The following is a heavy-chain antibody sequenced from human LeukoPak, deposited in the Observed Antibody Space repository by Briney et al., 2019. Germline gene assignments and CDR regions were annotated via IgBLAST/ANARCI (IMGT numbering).Heavy chain of an antibody. J-gene: IGHJ4*02. CDR2: IKQDGSEK. CDR3: ARDLYSYGFSLGPIDY. Sequence: GGSLRLSCAASGFTFSSYWMSWVRQAPGKGLEWVANIKQDGSEKYYVDSVKGRFTISRDNAKNSLYLQMNSLRAEDTAVYYCARDLYSYGFSLGPIDYWGQGTLVTVSS. V-gene: IGHV3-7*01. D-gene: IGHD5-18*01. CDR1: GFTFSSYW.